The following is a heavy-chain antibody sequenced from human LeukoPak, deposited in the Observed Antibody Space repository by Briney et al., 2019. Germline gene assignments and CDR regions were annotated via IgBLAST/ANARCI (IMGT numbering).Heavy chain of an antibody. J-gene: IGHJ4*02. CDR1: CGSFTGYY. V-gene: IGHV4-34*01. CDR2: INHSGGA. CDR3: ARVPLRFLEPFDY. D-gene: IGHD3-3*01. Sequence: RPSETLSLTCAVYCGSFTGYYGSWIRQPPGKELEWIGEINHSGGANYNPSLKSRVTTSADTSKSQFSLKLGSVTAADTAVYYCARVPLRFLEPFDYWGQGTLVTVSS.